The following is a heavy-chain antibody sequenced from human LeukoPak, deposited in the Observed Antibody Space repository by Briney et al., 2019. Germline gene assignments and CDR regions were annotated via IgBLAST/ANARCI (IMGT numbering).Heavy chain of an antibody. Sequence: ASVKVSCKASGYTFTDYYLHWVRQAPGQGLEWMGWINPNSGGANYAQTFQGRVTMTRDTSITTAYLELSRLRSDDTAVYYCARIGSSHYFDFWGQGTLVTVSS. V-gene: IGHV1-2*02. CDR1: GYTFTDYY. D-gene: IGHD2-2*01. CDR2: INPNSGGA. J-gene: IGHJ4*02. CDR3: ARIGSSHYFDF.